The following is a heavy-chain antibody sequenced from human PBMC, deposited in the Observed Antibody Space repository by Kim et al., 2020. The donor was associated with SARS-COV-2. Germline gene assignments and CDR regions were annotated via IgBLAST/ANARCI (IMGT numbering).Heavy chain of an antibody. CDR3: ARHPSSLRYFDWLLKDAHAFDI. CDR1: GYSFTSYW. D-gene: IGHD3-9*01. Sequence: GESLKISCKGSGYSFTSYWIGWVRQMPGKGLEWMGIIYPGDSDTRYSPSFQGQVTISADKSISTAYLQWSSLKASDTAMYYCARHPSSLRYFDWLLKDAHAFDIWGQGTMVTVSS. V-gene: IGHV5-51*01. J-gene: IGHJ3*02. CDR2: IYPGDSDT.